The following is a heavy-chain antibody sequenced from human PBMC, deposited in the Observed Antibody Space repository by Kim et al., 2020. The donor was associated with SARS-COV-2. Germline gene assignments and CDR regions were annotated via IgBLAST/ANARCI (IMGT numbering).Heavy chain of an antibody. V-gene: IGHV3-30*04. CDR2: ISYDGSNK. CDR1: GFTFSSYA. D-gene: IGHD3-22*01. J-gene: IGHJ4*02. Sequence: GGSLRLSCAASGFTFSSYAMHWVRQAPGKGLEWVAVISYDGSNKYYADSVKGRFTISRDNSKNTLYLQMNSLRAEDTAVYYCARAPFVYYDSSGLFDYWGQGTLVTVSS. CDR3: ARAPFVYYDSSGLFDY.